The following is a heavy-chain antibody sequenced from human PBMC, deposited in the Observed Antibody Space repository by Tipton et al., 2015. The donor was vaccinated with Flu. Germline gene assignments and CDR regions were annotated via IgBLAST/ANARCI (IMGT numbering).Heavy chain of an antibody. Sequence: TLSLTCTVSGDSISRGSYYYNWIRQPAGEGLEWIGRVYTNTNTNYKASLKSRVTISIDRSKNQFSLKLSSVTAADTAVYYCARSMVGIFGVVEGCHGMDVWGQGTTVSVSS. J-gene: IGHJ6*02. D-gene: IGHD3-3*01. CDR2: VYTNTNT. V-gene: IGHV4-61*02. CDR1: GDSISRGSYY. CDR3: ARSMVGIFGVVEGCHGMDV.